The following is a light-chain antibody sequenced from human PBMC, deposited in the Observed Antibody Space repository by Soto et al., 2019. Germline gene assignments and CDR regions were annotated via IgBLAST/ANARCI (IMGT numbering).Light chain of an antibody. Sequence: EIVMTQSPTTLSVSPGERATLSCRASQSVSTNLAWYQKKPGQVPSLLIYGASTRASGIPARVSGSGSGTEFTLTIGSLQSEDFAVYYCQQYSSSPSLGQGTRLEIK. CDR1: QSVSTN. J-gene: IGKJ5*01. V-gene: IGKV3-15*01. CDR2: GAS. CDR3: QQYSSSPS.